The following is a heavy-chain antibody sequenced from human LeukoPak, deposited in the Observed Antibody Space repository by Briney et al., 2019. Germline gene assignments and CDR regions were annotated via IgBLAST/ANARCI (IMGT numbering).Heavy chain of an antibody. CDR1: GFTFSSYG. CDR3: ARSRWLDAFDY. D-gene: IGHD6-19*01. CDR2: ISGSGGST. V-gene: IGHV3-23*01. Sequence: GGSLRLSCAASGFTFSSYGMSWVRQAPGEGLEWVSAISGSGGSTYYADSVKGRFTISRDNSKNTLYLQMNSLRADDTAVYYCARSRWLDAFDYWGQGTLVTVSS. J-gene: IGHJ4*02.